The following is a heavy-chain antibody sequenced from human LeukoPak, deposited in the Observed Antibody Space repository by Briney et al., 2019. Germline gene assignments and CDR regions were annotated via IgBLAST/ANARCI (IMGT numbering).Heavy chain of an antibody. J-gene: IGHJ4*02. CDR3: AKARHDYFDY. Sequence: GRSLRLSCAASGFTFSSYGMHWVRQAPGKGLEWVAVISYDGSNKYYADSVKGRFTISRDNSKNTLYLQMNSLRAEDTAVYYCAKARHDYFDYWGQGTLVTVSS. CDR2: ISYDGSNK. CDR1: GFTFSSYG. V-gene: IGHV3-30*18.